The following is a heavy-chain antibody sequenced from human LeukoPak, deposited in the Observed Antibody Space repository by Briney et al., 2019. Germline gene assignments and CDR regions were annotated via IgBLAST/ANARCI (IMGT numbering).Heavy chain of an antibody. CDR1: GGSISSSSYY. J-gene: IGHJ5*02. V-gene: IGHV4-39*07. D-gene: IGHD3-10*01. CDR2: IYYSGST. Sequence: SETLSLTCTVSGGSISSSSYYWGWIRQPPGKGLEWIGSIYYSGSTYYNPSLKSRVTISVETSQNQFSLQLSSVTAADTAVYYCARDVEEDGITMVRGFDPWGQGTLVTVSS. CDR3: ARDVEEDGITMVRGFDP.